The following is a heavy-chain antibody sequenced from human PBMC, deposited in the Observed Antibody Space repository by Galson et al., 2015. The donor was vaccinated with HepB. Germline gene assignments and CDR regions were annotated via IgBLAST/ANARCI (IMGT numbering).Heavy chain of an antibody. V-gene: IGHV5-51*01. CDR1: GYSFTSYW. CDR3: ARHFHETSGTFDAFDI. D-gene: IGHD1-26*01. CDR2: IYPGDSDT. Sequence: SGAEVKKPGESLKISCKGSGYSFTSYWIGWVRQMPGKGLEWMGIIYPGDSDTRYSPSFQGQVTISADKSISTAYLQWSSLKASDTTMYYCARHFHETSGTFDAFDIWGRGTMVTVSS. J-gene: IGHJ3*02.